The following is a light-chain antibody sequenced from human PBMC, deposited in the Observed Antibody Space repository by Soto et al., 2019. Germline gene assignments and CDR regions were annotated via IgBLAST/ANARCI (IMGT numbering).Light chain of an antibody. CDR1: QSVSSN. J-gene: IGKJ1*01. CDR2: GAS. CDR3: QQYHNWWT. V-gene: IGKV3-15*01. Sequence: EIVMTQSPATLSVSPGERATLSCRASQSVSSNLAWYQQKPGQAPRLLIYGASTRATGVPTRFSGSGSGTEFTLTVSSLQSEDFAVYYCQQYHNWWTVGQGTKVEIK.